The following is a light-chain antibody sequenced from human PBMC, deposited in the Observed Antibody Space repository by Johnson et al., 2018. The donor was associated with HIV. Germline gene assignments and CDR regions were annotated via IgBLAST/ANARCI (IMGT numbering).Light chain of an antibody. Sequence: QSVLTQPPSVSAAPGQKVTISCSGSSSNIGNNYVSWYQQLPGTAPKLLIYKNNERPSGIPDRFSGSKSGTSATLGITGLQTGDEADYYCGTWDNSLSNGGVFGTGTKVTVL. V-gene: IGLV1-51*02. CDR1: SSNIGNNY. CDR2: KNN. CDR3: GTWDNSLSNGGV. J-gene: IGLJ1*01.